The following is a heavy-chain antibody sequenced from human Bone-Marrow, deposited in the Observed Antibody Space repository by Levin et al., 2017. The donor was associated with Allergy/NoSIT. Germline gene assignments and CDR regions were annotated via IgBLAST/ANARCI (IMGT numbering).Heavy chain of an antibody. CDR1: GFTFRSHS. CDR3: ARAGELDYADWFFEL. Sequence: GGSLRLSCAASGFTFRSHSMNWVRQAPGKGLEWVSYISTSSGTIYYAESVKGRFTISRDNARNSLYLQMDSLRAEDTALYYCARAGELDYADWFFELWGRGTLVTVSS. D-gene: IGHD1-26*01. J-gene: IGHJ2*01. V-gene: IGHV3-48*04. CDR2: ISTSSGTI.